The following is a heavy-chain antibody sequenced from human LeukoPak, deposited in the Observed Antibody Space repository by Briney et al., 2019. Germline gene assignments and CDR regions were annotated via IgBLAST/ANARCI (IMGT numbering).Heavy chain of an antibody. J-gene: IGHJ4*02. CDR3: ARPLDY. CDR2: INPNSGGT. Sequence: ASVKVSCKASGGTFISYAISWVRQAPGQGLEWMGWINPNSGGTNYAQKFQGRVTMTRDTSISTAYMELSRLRSDDTAVYYCARPLDYWGQGTLVTVSS. CDR1: GGTFISYA. V-gene: IGHV1-2*02.